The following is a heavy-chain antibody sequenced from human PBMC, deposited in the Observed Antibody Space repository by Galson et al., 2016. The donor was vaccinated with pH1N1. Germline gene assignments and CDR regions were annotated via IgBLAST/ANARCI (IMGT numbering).Heavy chain of an antibody. CDR3: ANSVGNSGTTQKPFDY. V-gene: IGHV2-5*02. CDR1: GLSLSSRGVG. D-gene: IGHD3-10*01. CDR2: INWDGNY. J-gene: IGHJ4*02. Sequence: PALVKPTQTLTLTSSFSGLSLSSRGVGVGWVRQSPGKAPQWLALINWDGNYHYRPSLKTRLTITKDTTRNRVVLKMTNMAPVDTATYYCANSVGNSGTTQKPFDYWGQGTLVTVSS.